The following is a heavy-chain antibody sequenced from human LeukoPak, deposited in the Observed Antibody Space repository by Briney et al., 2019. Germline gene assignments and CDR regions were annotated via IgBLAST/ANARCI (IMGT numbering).Heavy chain of an antibody. Sequence: PSGTLSLTCALSGGSIRSSSYYWGCIRQPPGKGLGWIGSISYSGSTYYNPSLKSRVTISVDTSKNQFSLKLSSVTAADTAVYYCANDYGGENYFDPWGQGTLVTVSS. V-gene: IGHV4-39*01. D-gene: IGHD4-23*01. CDR1: GGSIRSSSYY. CDR2: ISYSGST. CDR3: ANDYGGENYFDP. J-gene: IGHJ5*02.